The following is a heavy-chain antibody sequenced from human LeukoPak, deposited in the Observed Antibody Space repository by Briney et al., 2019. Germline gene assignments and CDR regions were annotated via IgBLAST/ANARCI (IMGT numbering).Heavy chain of an antibody. D-gene: IGHD3-3*01. V-gene: IGHV4-4*07. J-gene: IGHJ4*02. CDR1: GGSISSYY. Sequence: PSETLSLTCTVSGGSISSYYWSWIRQPAGKGLEWIGRIYTSGSTNYNPSLKSRVTISVDTSKNQFSLKLSSMTAADTAVYYCARGYDFWSGYWSFDYWGQGTLVTVSS. CDR3: ARGYDFWSGYWSFDY. CDR2: IYTSGST.